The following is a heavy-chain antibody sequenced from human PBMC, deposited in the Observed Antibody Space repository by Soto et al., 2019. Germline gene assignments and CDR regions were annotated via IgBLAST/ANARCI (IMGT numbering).Heavy chain of an antibody. CDR2: IWYDGSNK. D-gene: IGHD2-15*01. CDR3: ARWGCSGTNCNLNQRGYDL. CDR1: GFIFNEYG. J-gene: IGHJ4*02. Sequence: QVQLVESGGGVVQPGMSLRLSCAASGFIFNEYGMHWVRQAPGKGLEWVAVIWYDGSNKYYADSVKGRFTISRDNPKNTMSLQMNNLRAEDTAVYYCARWGCSGTNCNLNQRGYDLWGQGTLVTVSS. V-gene: IGHV3-33*03.